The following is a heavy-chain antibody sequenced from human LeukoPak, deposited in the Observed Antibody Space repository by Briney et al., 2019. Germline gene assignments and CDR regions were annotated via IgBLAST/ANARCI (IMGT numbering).Heavy chain of an antibody. CDR2: ISGSAAST. CDR1: GITFSTYA. V-gene: IGHV3-23*01. J-gene: IGHJ4*02. Sequence: GGSLRLSCAASGITFSTYAMNCVRQAPGKGLEWVSVISGSAASTSYADSVKGRFTISRDNSRNTLYLQMNNLRAEDTAVYYCAKEGRNWGRDRFDYWGQGTLVTVSP. D-gene: IGHD7-27*01. CDR3: AKEGRNWGRDRFDY.